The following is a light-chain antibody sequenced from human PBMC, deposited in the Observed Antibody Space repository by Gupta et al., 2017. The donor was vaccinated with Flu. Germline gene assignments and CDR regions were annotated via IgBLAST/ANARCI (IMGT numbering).Light chain of an antibody. J-gene: IGLJ2*01. CDR3: QSGDSSDGNNVI. CDR1: ALSKQY. V-gene: IGLV3-25*02. Sequence: SYELTQPPSVSVSPGQTAKITCSGDALSKQYGFWYHQKPGQAPVVVIYKDNERPSGIPERFSGSSSGTTATLTISGVQAEDEADYYCQSGDSSDGNNVIFGGGTKLTVL. CDR2: KDN.